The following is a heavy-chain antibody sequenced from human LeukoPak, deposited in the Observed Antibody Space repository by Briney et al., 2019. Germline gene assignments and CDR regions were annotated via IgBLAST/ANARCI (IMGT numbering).Heavy chain of an antibody. CDR2: ISSSGSAI. J-gene: IGHJ3*02. CDR1: GFTFSNYE. D-gene: IGHD2-15*01. CDR3: ARHRSGGSQDDAFDI. V-gene: IGHV3-48*03. Sequence: GGSLRLSCAASGFTFSNYEVNWVRQAPGKGLEWVSYISSSGSAIYYADSVKGRFTISRDNAKNSLYLQMNSLRAEDTAVYYCARHRSGGSQDDAFDIWGQGTLVTVSS.